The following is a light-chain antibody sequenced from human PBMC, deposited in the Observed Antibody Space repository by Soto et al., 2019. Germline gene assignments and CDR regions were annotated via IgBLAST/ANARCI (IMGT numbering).Light chain of an antibody. CDR2: ENN. V-gene: IGLV1-51*02. J-gene: IGLJ3*02. CDR1: SSNIGNNY. CDR3: GAWDNSLSAGV. Sequence: QSALTQPTSVSAAPGQTVTVSCSGSSSNIGNNYVSWYQHLPGTAPKLLIYENNKRPSGIPDRFSGSKSGTSATLGITGLQTGDEGDYYCGAWDNSLSAGVFGGGTKLTVL.